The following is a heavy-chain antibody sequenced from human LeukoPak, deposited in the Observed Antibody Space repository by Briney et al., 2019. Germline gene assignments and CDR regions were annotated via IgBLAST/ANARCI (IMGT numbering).Heavy chain of an antibody. CDR2: IKQDGSEK. CDR1: GFTFSSYW. Sequence: PGGSLRLSCAASGFTFSSYWMGWVRQAPGKGLEWVANIKQDGSEKYYVDSVKGRFTISRDNAKNSLYLQMNSLRAEDTAVYYCARDLGYYGSGSYFPWGQGTLVTVSS. J-gene: IGHJ5*02. CDR3: ARDLGYYGSGSYFP. V-gene: IGHV3-7*01. D-gene: IGHD3-10*01.